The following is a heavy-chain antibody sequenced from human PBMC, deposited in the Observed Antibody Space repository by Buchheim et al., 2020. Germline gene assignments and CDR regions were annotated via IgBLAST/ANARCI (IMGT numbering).Heavy chain of an antibody. CDR2: IRSKVNSYAT. J-gene: IGHJ4*02. CDR1: GFTFTGSA. V-gene: IGHV3-73*02. Sequence: EVQLVESGGGLVQPGGSLKLSCAASGFTFTGSAMHWVRQASGKGLEWVGRIRSKVNSYATAYAASVKGRFPISRDESKNTAYLQMNSLNTEDTAVYYCTRHLDERSGEDFDYWGQGTL. D-gene: IGHD1-1*01. CDR3: TRHLDERSGEDFDY.